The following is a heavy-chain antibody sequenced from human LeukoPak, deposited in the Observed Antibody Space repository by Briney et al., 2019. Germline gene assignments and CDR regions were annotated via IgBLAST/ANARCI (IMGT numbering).Heavy chain of an antibody. CDR1: GFTFSSYA. CDR3: ARTSTFDY. CDR2: ISSNGGSI. V-gene: IGHV3-64*04. D-gene: IGHD2-2*01. Sequence: GGSLRLSCSASGFTFSSYAMHWVRQAPGKGLEYVSVISSNGGSIYYADSVKGRFTISRDNAKNSLYLQMNSLRAEDTAVYYCARTSTFDYWGQGTLVTVSS. J-gene: IGHJ4*02.